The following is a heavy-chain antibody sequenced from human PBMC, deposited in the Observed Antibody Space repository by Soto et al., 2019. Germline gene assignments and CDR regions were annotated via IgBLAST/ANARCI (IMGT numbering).Heavy chain of an antibody. Sequence: SQTLSLTCAISGDSVSSNSAAWNWISQSPSRGLEWLGRTYYRSKWYNDYAVSVKSRITINPDTSKNQFSLQLNSVTPDDTAVYYCTRGSWTSTWYWGQGTLVTVSS. V-gene: IGHV6-1*01. CDR3: TRGSWTSTWY. CDR2: TYYRSKWYN. CDR1: GDSVSSNSAA. J-gene: IGHJ4*02. D-gene: IGHD2-2*01.